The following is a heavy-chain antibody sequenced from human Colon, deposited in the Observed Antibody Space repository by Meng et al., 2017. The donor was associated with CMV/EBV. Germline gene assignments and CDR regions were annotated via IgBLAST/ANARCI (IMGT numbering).Heavy chain of an antibody. CDR1: GFIFDDYW. Sequence: GGSLRLSCVASGFIFDDYWMSWVRQAPGKGLEWVAKIKTDGSEAYYMDSVRGRFTISRDNGKNSVYLQMNSLTAEDTAVYYCTRDQGYSRRFDFWGQGTLVTVSS. D-gene: IGHD4-11*01. J-gene: IGHJ4*02. CDR3: TRDQGYSRRFDF. V-gene: IGHV3-7*01. CDR2: IKTDGSEA.